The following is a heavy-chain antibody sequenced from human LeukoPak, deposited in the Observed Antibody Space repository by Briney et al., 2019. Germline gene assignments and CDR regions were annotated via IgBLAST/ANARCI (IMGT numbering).Heavy chain of an antibody. CDR3: AKSRVIAAAGTGNFDY. CDR2: ISGSGGST. D-gene: IGHD6-13*01. Sequence: GGSLRLSCAASGFTFSNYAMSWVRQAPGKGLEWVSAISGSGGSTYYADSVKGRFTISRDNSKNTLYLQMNSLRAEDTAVYYCAKSRVIAAAGTGNFDYWGQGTLVTVSS. V-gene: IGHV3-23*01. CDR1: GFTFSNYA. J-gene: IGHJ4*02.